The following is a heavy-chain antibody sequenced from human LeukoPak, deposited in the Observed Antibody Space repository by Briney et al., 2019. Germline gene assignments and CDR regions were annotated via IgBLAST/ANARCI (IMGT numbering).Heavy chain of an antibody. CDR2: INSDGSNT. Sequence: GGSLRLSCAASGFTFSNFWMHWVRQAPGKGLVWVSRINSDGSNTNYADSVKGRFTISRDNAKNSLYLQMNSLRAEDTAVYYCARVGSGYYYYMDVWGKGTTVTVSS. J-gene: IGHJ6*03. CDR1: GFTFSNFW. V-gene: IGHV3-74*01. D-gene: IGHD1-1*01. CDR3: ARVGSGYYYYMDV.